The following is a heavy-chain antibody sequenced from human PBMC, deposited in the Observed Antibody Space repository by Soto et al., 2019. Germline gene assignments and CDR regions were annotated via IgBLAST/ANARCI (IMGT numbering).Heavy chain of an antibody. CDR1: GGSFSGYY. Sequence: QVQLQQWGAGLLKPSETLSLTCAVYGGSFSGYYWSWIRQPPGKGLEWIGEINHSGSTNYNPSLKSGVTISVDTSKNQFSLKLSSVTAADTAVYYCARGNDYYDYVWGSYRHAYYFDYWGQGTLVTVSS. CDR3: ARGNDYYDYVWGSYRHAYYFDY. J-gene: IGHJ4*02. D-gene: IGHD3-16*02. V-gene: IGHV4-34*01. CDR2: INHSGST.